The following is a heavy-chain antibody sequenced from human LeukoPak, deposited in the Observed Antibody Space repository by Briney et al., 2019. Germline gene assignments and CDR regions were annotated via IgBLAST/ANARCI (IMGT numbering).Heavy chain of an antibody. D-gene: IGHD3-22*01. CDR1: GGSISSYY. CDR2: IYYSGST. J-gene: IGHJ4*02. V-gene: IGHV4-59*12. Sequence: SETLSLTCTVSGGSISSYYWSWIRQPPGKGLEWIGYIYYSGSTNYNPSLKSRVTISVDTSKDQFSLKLSSVTAADTAVYYCARSSSGYYLEYWGQGTLVTVSS. CDR3: ARSSSGYYLEY.